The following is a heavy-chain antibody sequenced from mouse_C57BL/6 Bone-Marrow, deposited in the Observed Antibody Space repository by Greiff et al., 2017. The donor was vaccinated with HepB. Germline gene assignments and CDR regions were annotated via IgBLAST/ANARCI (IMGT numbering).Heavy chain of an antibody. Sequence: EVKVVESGGGLVKPGGSLKLSCAASGFTFSDYGMHWVRQAPEKGLEWVAYISSGSSTIYYADTVKGRFTISRDNAKNTLFLQMTSLRSEDTAMYYCARPSYYDYDVGYWGQGTTLTVSS. J-gene: IGHJ2*01. D-gene: IGHD2-4*01. CDR3: ARPSYYDYDVGY. CDR2: ISSGSSTI. CDR1: GFTFSDYG. V-gene: IGHV5-17*01.